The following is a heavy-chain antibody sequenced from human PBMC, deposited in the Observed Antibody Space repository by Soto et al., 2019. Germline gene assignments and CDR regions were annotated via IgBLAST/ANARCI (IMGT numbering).Heavy chain of an antibody. CDR3: AKDLHHYYYGSGSYYPRDAFDI. J-gene: IGHJ3*02. D-gene: IGHD3-10*01. CDR1: GFTFSSYA. V-gene: IGHV3-23*01. CDR2: ISGSGGST. Sequence: GGSLRLSCAASGFTFSSYAMSWVRQAPGKGLEWVSAISGSGGSTYYADSVKGRFTISRDNSKNTLYLQMNSLRAEDTAVYYCAKDLHHYYYGSGSYYPRDAFDIWGQGTMVTVSS.